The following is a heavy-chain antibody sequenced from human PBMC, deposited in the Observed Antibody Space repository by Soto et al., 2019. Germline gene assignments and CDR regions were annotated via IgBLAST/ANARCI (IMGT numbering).Heavy chain of an antibody. V-gene: IGHV1-69*01. D-gene: IGHD3-10*01. CDR1: GGTFSSYA. Sequence: QVQLVQSGAEVKKPGSSVKVSCQASGGTFSSYAISWVRQAPGQGLEWMGGIIPIFGTANYAQKFQGRVTITADESTRTAYMELSSLRSEDTAVYYCARRQEVRGRIYFDYWGQGTLVTVSS. J-gene: IGHJ4*02. CDR2: IIPIFGTA. CDR3: ARRQEVRGRIYFDY.